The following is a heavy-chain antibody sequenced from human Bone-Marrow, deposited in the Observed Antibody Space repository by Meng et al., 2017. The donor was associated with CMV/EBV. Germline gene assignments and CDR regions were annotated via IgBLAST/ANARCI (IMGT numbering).Heavy chain of an antibody. CDR2: ISGSGGST. V-gene: IGHV3-23*01. D-gene: IGHD4-23*01. Sequence: GESLKISCAASGFTFSSYAMSWVRQAPGKGLEWVSAISGSGGSTYYADSVKGRFTFSRDNAKNSLYLQMNSLRAEDAAVYYCARDVDYGGNRAMGAFDIWGQGPMVTV. J-gene: IGHJ3*02. CDR3: ARDVDYGGNRAMGAFDI. CDR1: GFTFSSYA.